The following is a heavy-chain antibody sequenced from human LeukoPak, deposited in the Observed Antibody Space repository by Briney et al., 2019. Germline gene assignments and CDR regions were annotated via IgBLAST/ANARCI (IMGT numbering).Heavy chain of an antibody. J-gene: IGHJ4*02. CDR2: ISWNSGSI. D-gene: IGHD1-1*01. CDR3: AKGNWNDVPFFDY. Sequence: PGRSLRLSCAASGFTFDDYAMHWVRQAPGKGLEWVSGISWNSGSIGYADSVKGRFTISRDNAKNSLYLQMNSLRAEDTALYYCAKGNWNDVPFFDYWGQGTLVTVSS. V-gene: IGHV3-9*01. CDR1: GFTFDDYA.